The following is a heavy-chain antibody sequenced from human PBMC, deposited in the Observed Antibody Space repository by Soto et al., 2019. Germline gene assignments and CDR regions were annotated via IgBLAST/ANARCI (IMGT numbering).Heavy chain of an antibody. CDR2: ITGSGDST. CDR1: GFTFSSYA. D-gene: IGHD6-19*01. J-gene: IGHJ1*01. V-gene: IGHV3-23*01. CDR3: AKEGAVAGIGYFQH. Sequence: GGSLRLSCAASGFTFSSYAMSWVRQAPGKGLEWVSAITGSGDSTYYADSVKGRFTISRDNSKNTLYLQMNSLRAEDTAVYYCAKEGAVAGIGYFQHWGQGTLVTVSS.